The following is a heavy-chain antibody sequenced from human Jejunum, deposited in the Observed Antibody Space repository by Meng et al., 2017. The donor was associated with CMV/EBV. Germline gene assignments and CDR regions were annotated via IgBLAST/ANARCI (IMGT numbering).Heavy chain of an antibody. D-gene: IGHD1-26*01. J-gene: IGHJ4*02. CDR1: GFSRSTTGVG. V-gene: IGHV2-5*02. CDR3: AHFVGGYYPSRPDY. Sequence: QIPVTWSGPSRVQPTQTLMLTCTFSGFSRSTTGVGVGWIRQPPEMALEWLALIYRGDDKRYSPSLNSRLTIAKDTSKNEVVLTLTNMGPIDTGTYYCAHFVGGYYPSRPDYWGQGTLVTVSS. CDR2: IYRGDDK.